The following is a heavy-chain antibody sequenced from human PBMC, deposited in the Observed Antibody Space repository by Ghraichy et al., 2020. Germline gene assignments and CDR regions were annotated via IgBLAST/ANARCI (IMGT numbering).Heavy chain of an antibody. CDR2: INHSGST. J-gene: IGHJ5*02. CDR3: ARGRRSFGIAAAVSRGYNWFDP. CDR1: GGSFSGYY. V-gene: IGHV4-34*01. D-gene: IGHD6-13*01. Sequence: SETLSLTCAVYGGSFSGYYWSWIRQPPGKGLEWIGEINHSGSTNYNPSLKSRVTISVDTSKNQFSLKLSSVTAADTAVYYCARGRRSFGIAAAVSRGYNWFDPWGQGTLVTVSS.